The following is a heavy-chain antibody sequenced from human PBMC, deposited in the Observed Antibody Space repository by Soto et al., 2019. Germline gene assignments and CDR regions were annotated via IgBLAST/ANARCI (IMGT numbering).Heavy chain of an antibody. Sequence: PSETLSLTCTVSGGSVSSGSYYWSWIRQPPGKGKERIGYIFYSGSTYYIPSLKSRVTISVDTSKNQFSLMLSSVTAVDMAVFYCAIAIRPPDIVVVVAATPSYFDYWGQGTLVTVSS. D-gene: IGHD2-15*01. CDR1: GGSVSSGSYY. CDR2: IFYSGST. CDR3: AIAIRPPDIVVVVAATPSYFDY. V-gene: IGHV4-61*01. J-gene: IGHJ4*02.